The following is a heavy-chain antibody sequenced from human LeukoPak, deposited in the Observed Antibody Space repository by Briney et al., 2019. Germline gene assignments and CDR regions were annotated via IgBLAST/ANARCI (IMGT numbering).Heavy chain of an antibody. CDR1: YGSTSSNNYY. D-gene: IGHD6-6*01. CDR2: IYYSGST. CDR3: ARLGEYSSPFDH. Sequence: KPSETLSLTCTVPYGSTSSNNYYWGWIRQPPGKGLEWIGIIYYSGSTYYNPTLESRVTMSVDTSKNQFSLKLSSVTAADTAVYYCARLGEYSSPFDHWGQGTLVTVSS. V-gene: IGHV4-39*01. J-gene: IGHJ4*02.